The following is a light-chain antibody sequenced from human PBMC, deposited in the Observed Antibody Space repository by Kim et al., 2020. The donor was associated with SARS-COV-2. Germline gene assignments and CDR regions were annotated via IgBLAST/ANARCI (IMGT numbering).Light chain of an antibody. CDR1: GGDLGCYDF. V-gene: IGLV2-11*03. CDR3: CSYAGDYTLV. Sequence: GHTITSTGTGTGGDLGCYDFVSWYQQHPGKAPKLRIYDVTKRPSGVPDRVSGSKSGNAASLTISGLQAEDEADYYCCSYAGDYTLVFGGGTQLTVL. J-gene: IGLJ3*02. CDR2: DVT.